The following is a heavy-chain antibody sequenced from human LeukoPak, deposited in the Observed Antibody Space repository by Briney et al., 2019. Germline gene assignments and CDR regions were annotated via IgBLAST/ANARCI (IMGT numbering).Heavy chain of an antibody. J-gene: IGHJ4*02. CDR3: ARGMTDYTSSIGY. D-gene: IGHD2-2*02. V-gene: IGHV4-61*02. Sequence: SETLSLTCTVSGGSISSGNYYWNWIRQPAGKGLEWIGRIFASGSTNYNASLKSRITISGDTSKNHFSLILTSVTAADTAVYYCARGMTDYTSSIGYWGQGTLVTVSS. CDR2: IFASGST. CDR1: GGSISSGNYY.